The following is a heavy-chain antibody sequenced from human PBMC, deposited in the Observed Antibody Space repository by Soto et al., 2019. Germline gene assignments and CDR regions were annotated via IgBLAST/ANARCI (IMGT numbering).Heavy chain of an antibody. D-gene: IGHD1-26*01. CDR1: GGTFSSYT. J-gene: IGHJ4*02. CDR3: AREGLHIVGATYFDY. Sequence: QVQLVQSGAEVKKPGSSVKVSCKASGGTFSSYTISWVRQAPGQGLEWMGRIIPILGIANYAQKFQGRVTITADKSTSTAYMELSSLRSEDTAVYYCAREGLHIVGATYFDYWGQGTLVTVSS. CDR2: IIPILGIA. V-gene: IGHV1-69*08.